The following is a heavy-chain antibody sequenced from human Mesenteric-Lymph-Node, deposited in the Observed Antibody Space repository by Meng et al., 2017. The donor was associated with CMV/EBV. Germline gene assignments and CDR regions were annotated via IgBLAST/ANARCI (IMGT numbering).Heavy chain of an antibody. CDR1: GFTFSSYE. V-gene: IGHV3-48*03. D-gene: IGHD6-19*01. CDR2: ISSSGSTI. Sequence: GESLKISCAASGFTFSSYEMNWVRQAPGKGLEWVSYISSSGSTIYYADSVKGRFTISRDNAKNSLHLQMNSLRAEDTAVYYCARHSTGYSSGWYYRAGFDYWGQGTLVTVSS. CDR3: ARHSTGYSSGWYYRAGFDY. J-gene: IGHJ4*02.